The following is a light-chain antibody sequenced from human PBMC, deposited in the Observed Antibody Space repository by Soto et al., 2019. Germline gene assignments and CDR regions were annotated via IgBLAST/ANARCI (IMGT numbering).Light chain of an antibody. CDR2: EVT. CDR3: SSYTSSDTYV. Sequence: QSVLGQPPSESRSPWQPDPISCTGTSSDVGSYNRVSWYQQPPGTAPKLMIYEVTNRPSGVPDRFSGSKSGNTASLTISGLQAEDEADYYCSSYTSSDTYVFGTGTKVTVL. J-gene: IGLJ1*01. CDR1: SSDVGSYNR. V-gene: IGLV2-18*02.